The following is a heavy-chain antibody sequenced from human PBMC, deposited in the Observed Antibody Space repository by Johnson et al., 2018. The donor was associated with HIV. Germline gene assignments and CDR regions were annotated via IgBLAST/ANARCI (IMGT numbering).Heavy chain of an antibody. V-gene: IGHV3-23*04. Sequence: EVQLVESGGGLVQPGGSLRLSCAASGFTFSSYAMSWVRQAPGTGLEWVSAVSGSGGSTYYADSVKGRFTISRDNSKNTLYLQMNSLRAEDTALYYCASHGMVTADAFDIWGQGTMVTVSS. CDR3: ASHGMVTADAFDI. CDR1: GFTFSSYA. J-gene: IGHJ3*02. CDR2: VSGSGGST. D-gene: IGHD2-21*02.